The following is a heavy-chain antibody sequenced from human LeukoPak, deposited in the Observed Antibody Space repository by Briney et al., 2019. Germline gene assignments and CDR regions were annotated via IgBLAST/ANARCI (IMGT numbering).Heavy chain of an antibody. Sequence: GASVKVSCKASGYTFIGYYLHWVRQAPGQGLEFMGHINPDSGATTYAQKFQGRVTMTRDTSISTAYMELSSLTSDDTAVYYCARNDRGSGMGYRGQGTLVTVSS. D-gene: IGHD3-10*01. V-gene: IGHV1-2*06. J-gene: IGHJ4*02. CDR2: INPDSGAT. CDR1: GYTFIGYY. CDR3: ARNDRGSGMGY.